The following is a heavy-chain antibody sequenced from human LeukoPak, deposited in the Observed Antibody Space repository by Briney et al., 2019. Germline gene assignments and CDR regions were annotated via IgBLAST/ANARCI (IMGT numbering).Heavy chain of an antibody. CDR3: ARRGTTGGDYDRYYYYYYMGV. D-gene: IGHD4-17*01. Sequence: SVTVSCKASGGTFSSYAISWVRQAPGQGLEWMGGIIPIFGTANYAQKFQGRVTITADESTSTAYMELSSLRSEDTAVYYCARRGTTGGDYDRYYYYYYMGVWGKGTTVTVSS. CDR1: GGTFSSYA. CDR2: IIPIFGTA. J-gene: IGHJ6*03. V-gene: IGHV1-69*13.